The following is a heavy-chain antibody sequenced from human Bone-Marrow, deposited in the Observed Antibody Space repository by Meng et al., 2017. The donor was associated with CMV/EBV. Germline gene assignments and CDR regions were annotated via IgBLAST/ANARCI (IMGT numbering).Heavy chain of an antibody. CDR3: ASSYSSSSSNWFDP. D-gene: IGHD6-6*01. CDR1: GGTISSSSYY. Sequence: SGGTISSSSYYGGWIRQPPGKGLEWIGSIYYSGSTYYNPSLKSRVTISVDTSKNQFSLKLSSVTAADTAVYYCASSYSSSSSNWFDPWGQGTLVTVSS. J-gene: IGHJ5*02. CDR2: IYYSGST. V-gene: IGHV4-39*07.